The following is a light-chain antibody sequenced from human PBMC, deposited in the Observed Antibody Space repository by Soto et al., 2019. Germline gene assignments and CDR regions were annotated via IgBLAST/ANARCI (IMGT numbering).Light chain of an antibody. Sequence: QSLLTQPAFVSGSPGKSITIPCTGTNSVVGSYNLVSWYQHHPGKAPKLIIYEVSKRPSGVSNRFSGSKSGNTASLTISGLQAEDEADYYCCSYAGSSTLVFGTGTKVTVL. CDR1: NSVVGSYNL. CDR3: CSYAGSSTLV. CDR2: EVS. V-gene: IGLV2-23*02. J-gene: IGLJ1*01.